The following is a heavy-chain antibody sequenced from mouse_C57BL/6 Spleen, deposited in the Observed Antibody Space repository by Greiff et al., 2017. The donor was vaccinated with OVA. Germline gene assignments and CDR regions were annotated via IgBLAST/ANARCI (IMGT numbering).Heavy chain of an antibody. CDR1: YFAFMASA. CDR3: ASGDYDVRYAMDY. V-gene: IGHV1-49*01. J-gene: IGHJ4*01. D-gene: IGHD2-4*01. CDR2: FTMYSDAT. Sequence: LQESGAELVRPGSSVKLSCKDSYFAFMASAMHWVKQRPGHGLEWIGSFTMYSDATEYSENFKGKATLTANTSSSTAYMELSSLTSEDSAVYYCASGDYDVRYAMDYWGQGTSVTVSS.